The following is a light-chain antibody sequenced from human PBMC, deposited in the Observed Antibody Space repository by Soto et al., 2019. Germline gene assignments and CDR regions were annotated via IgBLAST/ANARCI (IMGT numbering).Light chain of an antibody. CDR3: RQYNHWLTCT. CDR2: SQS. J-gene: IGKJ1*01. V-gene: IGKV3-15*01. Sequence: IGVTQSAAALSLSPGQRATLSRRASQSFXSKFGWYQQRPGQAPRLLNXSQSTRATGIPARFSGSGSGKEFTLTISSLQSEDFALYYCRQYNHWLTCTFGQGTKVDI. CDR1: QSFXSK.